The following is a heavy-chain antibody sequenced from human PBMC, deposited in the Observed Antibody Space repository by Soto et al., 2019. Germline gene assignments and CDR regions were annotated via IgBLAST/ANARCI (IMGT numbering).Heavy chain of an antibody. CDR3: ARFGSSGWYDAFDI. CDR2: IIPIFGTA. D-gene: IGHD6-19*01. V-gene: IGHV1-69*13. Sequence: SVKVSCKASGGTFSSYAISWLRQAPGQGLEWMGGIIPIFGTANYAQKFQGRVTITADESTSTAYMELSSLRSEDTAVYYCARFGSSGWYDAFDIWGQGTMVTVSS. J-gene: IGHJ3*02. CDR1: GGTFSSYA.